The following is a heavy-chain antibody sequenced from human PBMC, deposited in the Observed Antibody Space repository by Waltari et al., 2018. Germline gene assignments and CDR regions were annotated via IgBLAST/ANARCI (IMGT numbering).Heavy chain of an antibody. D-gene: IGHD3-10*01. CDR1: GGSISSYY. CDR3: ARSGPIWFGELLPFDY. Sequence: QVQLQESGPGLVKPSETLSLTCTVSGGSISSYYWSWIRKPPGKGLEWIGYIYYSGSTNYNPSLKSRVTISVDTSKNQFSLKLSSVTAADTAVYYCARSGPIWFGELLPFDYWGQGTLVTVSS. J-gene: IGHJ4*02. CDR2: IYYSGST. V-gene: IGHV4-59*01.